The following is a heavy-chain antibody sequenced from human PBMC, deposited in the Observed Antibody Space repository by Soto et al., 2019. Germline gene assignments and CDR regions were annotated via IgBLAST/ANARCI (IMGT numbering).Heavy chain of an antibody. CDR3: TRGGGSSASYYYYLDV. J-gene: IGHJ6*03. CDR1: GYSFTSYW. Sequence: GESLKISCQCSGYSFTSYWIALVRQMPGKGLEWMGIIYPGDSDTRYSPSFQGQVTISADKSISTAYLQWNSLKASDTAVYYCTRGGGSSASYYYYLDVWGKGTTVTVSS. CDR2: IYPGDSDT. V-gene: IGHV5-51*01. D-gene: IGHD3-16*01.